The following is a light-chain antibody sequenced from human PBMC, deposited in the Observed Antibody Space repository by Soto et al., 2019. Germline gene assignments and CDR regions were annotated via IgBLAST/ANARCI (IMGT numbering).Light chain of an antibody. J-gene: IGLJ1*01. CDR1: SSDVGSYNL. Sequence: QSALTPPASVSGSPGQSITISCTGTSSDVGSYNLVSWYQQHPGKAPKLMIYEGSKRPSGVSNRFSGSKSGNTASLTISGLQAEDEADYYCCSYAGRVFGTGTKLTVL. CDR2: EGS. V-gene: IGLV2-23*01. CDR3: CSYAGRV.